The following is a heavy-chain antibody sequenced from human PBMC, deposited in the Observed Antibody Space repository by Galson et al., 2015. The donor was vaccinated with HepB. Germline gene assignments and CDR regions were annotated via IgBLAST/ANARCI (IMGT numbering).Heavy chain of an antibody. CDR2: INPSGGST. CDR1: GYTFTSYY. CDR3: ARDVRRYCSGGSCYYGMDV. J-gene: IGHJ6*02. V-gene: IGHV1-46*03. D-gene: IGHD2-15*01. Sequence: SVKVSCKASGYTFTSYYMHWVRQAPGQGLEWMGIINPSGGSTSYAQKFQGRVTMTRDTSTSTVYMELSSLRSEDTAVYYCARDVRRYCSGGSCYYGMDVWGQGTTVTVSS.